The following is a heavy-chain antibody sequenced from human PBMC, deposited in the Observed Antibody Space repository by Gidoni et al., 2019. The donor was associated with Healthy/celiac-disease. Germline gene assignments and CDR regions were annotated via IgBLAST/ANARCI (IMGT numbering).Heavy chain of an antibody. Sequence: QVQLVESGGGVVQPGRSLILSCAASGFTFSSYGMHWVRQAPGKGLKWVAVTSYDGSNKYYADSVKGRFTISRDNSKNTLYLQMNSLRAEDTAVYYCAKDSIRGVAYYYYGMDVWGQGTTVTVSS. V-gene: IGHV3-30*18. J-gene: IGHJ6*02. CDR2: TSYDGSNK. CDR3: AKDSIRGVAYYYYGMDV. CDR1: GFTFSSYG. D-gene: IGHD3-10*01.